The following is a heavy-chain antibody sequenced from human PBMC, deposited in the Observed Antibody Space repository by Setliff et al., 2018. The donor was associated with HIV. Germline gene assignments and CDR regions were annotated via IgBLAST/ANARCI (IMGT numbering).Heavy chain of an antibody. J-gene: IGHJ3*02. CDR1: GFTFSLYS. D-gene: IGHD3-10*01. CDR3: ARPATYGTLDAFDI. CDR2: IYPGDSDT. V-gene: IGHV5-51*01. Sequence: GESLRLSCAASGFTFSLYSMNWVRQMPGKGLEWMGIIYPGDSDTRYSPSFQGQVTISADKSISTAYLQWSSLKASDTAMYYCARPATYGTLDAFDIWGQGTMVTVS.